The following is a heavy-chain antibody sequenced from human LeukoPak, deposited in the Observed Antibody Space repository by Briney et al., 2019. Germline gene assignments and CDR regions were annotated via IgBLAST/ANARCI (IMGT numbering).Heavy chain of an antibody. D-gene: IGHD1-26*01. J-gene: IGHJ4*02. CDR3: AGLGGDYFDY. V-gene: IGHV3-74*01. CDR2: INSDGSST. Sequence: GGSLRLSCAASGFTFSSHWMHWVRQAPEKGLVWVSRINSDGSSTTYADSVKGRFTISRDNAKNTLYLQMSNLRAEDTAVYYCAGLGGDYFDYWGQGTLVTVSS. CDR1: GFTFSSHW.